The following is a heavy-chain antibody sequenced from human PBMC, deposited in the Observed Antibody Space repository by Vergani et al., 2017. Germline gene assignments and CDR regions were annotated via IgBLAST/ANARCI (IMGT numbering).Heavy chain of an antibody. Sequence: QVQLQESGPGLVKPSQTLSLTCTVSGGSISSGGYYWSWIRQHPGKGLGWIGYIYYSGSTYYNPSLKSRVTISVDTSKNQFSLKLSSVTAADTAVYYCARGGGSCYSCPEENWFDPWGQGTLVTVSS. CDR3: ARGGGSCYSCPEENWFDP. CDR2: IYYSGST. D-gene: IGHD2-15*01. V-gene: IGHV4-31*03. J-gene: IGHJ5*02. CDR1: GGSISSGGYY.